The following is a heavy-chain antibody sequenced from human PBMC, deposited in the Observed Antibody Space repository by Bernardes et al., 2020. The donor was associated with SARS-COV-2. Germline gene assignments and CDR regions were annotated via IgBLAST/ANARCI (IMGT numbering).Heavy chain of an antibody. CDR2: IYTSGST. J-gene: IGHJ6*02. V-gene: IGHV4-61*02. CDR1: GGSISSSSYY. Sequence: SETLSLTCTVSGGSISSSSYYWSWIRQPAGKGLEWIGRIYTSGSTNYNPSLKSRVTMSVDTSKNQFSLKLSSVTAADTAVYYCAGGDHYYYYGMDVWGQGTTVTVSS. CDR3: AGGDHYYYYGMDV.